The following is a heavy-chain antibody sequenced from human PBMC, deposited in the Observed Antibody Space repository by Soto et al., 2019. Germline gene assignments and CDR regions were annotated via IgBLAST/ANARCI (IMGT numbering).Heavy chain of an antibody. Sequence: ASVKVSCKASGYTFTSYDINWVRQATGQGLEWMGWMNPNSGNTGYAQKFQGRVTMTRNTSISTAYMELSSLRSEDTAVYYCARSYYDSSAYYYYYYGMDVWGQGTTVTVSS. V-gene: IGHV1-8*01. CDR2: MNPNSGNT. D-gene: IGHD3-22*01. J-gene: IGHJ6*02. CDR3: ARSYYDSSAYYYYYYGMDV. CDR1: GYTFTSYD.